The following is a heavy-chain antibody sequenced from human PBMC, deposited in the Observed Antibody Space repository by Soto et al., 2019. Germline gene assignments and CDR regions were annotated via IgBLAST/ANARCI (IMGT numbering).Heavy chain of an antibody. V-gene: IGHV4-59*01. Sequence: SQTLCLTWTVADGSISNYYWSWIRQPPEKGLEWIAYIYSSGSTNYNPSLKSRVTISVDTSKNQFSLKLSSVTAADTAVYYCARDPRVDSGYDSEYYFDYWGQGTLVTGPS. J-gene: IGHJ4*02. CDR3: ARDPRVDSGYDSEYYFDY. D-gene: IGHD5-12*01. CDR1: DGSISNYY. CDR2: IYSSGST.